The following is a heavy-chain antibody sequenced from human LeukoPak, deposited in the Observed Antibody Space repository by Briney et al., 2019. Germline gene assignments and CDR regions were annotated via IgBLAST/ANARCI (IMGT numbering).Heavy chain of an antibody. CDR3: ARDQGQWLARRNWFDP. J-gene: IGHJ5*02. D-gene: IGHD6-19*01. V-gene: IGHV3-74*01. CDR1: GCTFSSYW. CDR2: INSDGSST. Sequence: GGSLRLSCAASGCTFSSYWMHWVRQAPGKGLVWVSRINSDGSSTSYADSVKGRFTISRDNAKNTLYLQMNSLRAEDTAVYYCARDQGQWLARRNWFDPWGQGTLVTVSS.